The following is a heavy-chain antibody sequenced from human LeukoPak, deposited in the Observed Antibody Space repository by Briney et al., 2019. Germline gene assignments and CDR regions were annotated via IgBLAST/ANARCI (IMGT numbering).Heavy chain of an antibody. CDR3: DAVAGLFDY. D-gene: IGHD6-19*01. CDR1: GFTFSHYG. J-gene: IGHJ4*02. V-gene: IGHV3-23*01. Sequence: GGSLSLSCAASGFTFSHYGMNWVRQAPGKGLEWVSGITSRSTTYYADSVKGRFTISRDNFKNTVYLQMNSLRAEDTAVYYCDAVAGLFDYWGQGTLVTVSS. CDR2: ITSRSTT.